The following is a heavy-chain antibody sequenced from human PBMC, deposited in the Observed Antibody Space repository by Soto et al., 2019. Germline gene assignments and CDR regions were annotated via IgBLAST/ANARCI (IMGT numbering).Heavy chain of an antibody. CDR2: ISGGSSVT. CDR1: GFTFSDYA. Sequence: GGSLRLCCTASGFTFSDYAMAWVRQAPGKGREWVSTISGGSSVTYYGDSVKGRFTISRDNAKKTLFLQLNRLSAEDTATYYCAKVLSKNYYYPFDFWGQGTQVTVSS. V-gene: IGHV3-23*01. D-gene: IGHD3-10*01. J-gene: IGHJ4*02. CDR3: AKVLSKNYYYPFDF.